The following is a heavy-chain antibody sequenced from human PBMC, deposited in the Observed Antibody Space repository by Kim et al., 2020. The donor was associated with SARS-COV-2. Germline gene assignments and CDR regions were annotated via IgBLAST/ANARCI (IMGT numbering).Heavy chain of an antibody. CDR3: ARNLHPPYYFDC. V-gene: IGHV4-34*01. Sequence: NYNPSLQSRVTISVDTSKNQFSLKLSSVTAADTAVYYCARNLHPPYYFDCWGQGTLVTVSS. J-gene: IGHJ4*02.